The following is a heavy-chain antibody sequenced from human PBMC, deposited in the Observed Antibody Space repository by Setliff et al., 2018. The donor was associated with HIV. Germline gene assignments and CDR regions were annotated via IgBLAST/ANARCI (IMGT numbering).Heavy chain of an antibody. J-gene: IGHJ4*02. D-gene: IGHD5-12*01. CDR3: ARGERWRDGYNPDYFDY. CDR2: INPSGGST. CDR1: GGTFSSYA. Sequence: ASVKVSCKASGGTFSSYAISWVRQAPGQGLEWMGIINPSGGSTSYAQKFHGRVTMTRDTSTSTVYMELNSLRAEDTAVCYCARGERWRDGYNPDYFDYWGQGTLVTVSS. V-gene: IGHV1-46*01.